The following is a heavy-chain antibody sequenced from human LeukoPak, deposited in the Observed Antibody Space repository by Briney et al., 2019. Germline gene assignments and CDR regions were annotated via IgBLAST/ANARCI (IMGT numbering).Heavy chain of an antibody. CDR1: GITFSRFA. Sequence: GGSLTLPCAASGITFSRFAMSWLRQSPGKGLEWVSGISGSGVSTYYADSVKGRFTISRDNSKNTLYLQMNSLRAEDTAIYYCAKDRSLGATPGDAFDIWGQGTMVTVSS. V-gene: IGHV3-23*01. CDR3: AKDRSLGATPGDAFDI. D-gene: IGHD1-26*01. CDR2: ISGSGVST. J-gene: IGHJ3*02.